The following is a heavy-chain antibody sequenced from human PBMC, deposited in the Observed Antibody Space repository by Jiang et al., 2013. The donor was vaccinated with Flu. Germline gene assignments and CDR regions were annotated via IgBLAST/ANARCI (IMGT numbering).Heavy chain of an antibody. CDR2: IIPILGIA. CDR1: GGSISSYY. V-gene: IGHV1-69*02. CDR3: ARYYYDSSGSTDPEWVPYYFDY. J-gene: IGHJ4*02. Sequence: TCTVSGGSISSYYWSWIRQPAGKGLEWMGRIIPILGIANYAQKFQGRVTITADKSTSTAYMELSSLRSEDTAVYYCARYYYDSSGSTDPEWVPYYFDYWGQGTLVTVPS. D-gene: IGHD3-22*01.